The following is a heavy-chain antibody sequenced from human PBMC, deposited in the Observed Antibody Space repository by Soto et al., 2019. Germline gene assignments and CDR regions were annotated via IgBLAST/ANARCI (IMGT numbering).Heavy chain of an antibody. CDR2: IIPIFGTA. D-gene: IGHD3-22*01. V-gene: IGHV1-69*13. Sequence: SVKVSCKASGGTFSSYAISWVRQAPGQGLEWMGGIIPIFGTANYAQKFQGRVTITADESTSTAYMELSSLRSEDTAVYYCARSEYYDDSSSGYRPDEGVDYWGQGTLVTVSS. J-gene: IGHJ4*02. CDR3: ARSEYYDDSSSGYRPDEGVDY. CDR1: GGTFSSYA.